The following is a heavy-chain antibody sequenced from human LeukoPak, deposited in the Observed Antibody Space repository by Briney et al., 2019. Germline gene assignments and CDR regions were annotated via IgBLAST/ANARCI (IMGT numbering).Heavy chain of an antibody. J-gene: IGHJ4*02. D-gene: IGHD6-13*01. Sequence: GGSLRLSCAASGFTFSSYGMHWVRQAPGKGLEWVAFIRYDGSNKYYADSVKGRFTISRDNSKNTLYLQMNSLRAEDTAVYYCVRGAYSSSWLNFDYRGQGTLVTVSS. V-gene: IGHV3-30*02. CDR2: IRYDGSNK. CDR1: GFTFSSYG. CDR3: VRGAYSSSWLNFDY.